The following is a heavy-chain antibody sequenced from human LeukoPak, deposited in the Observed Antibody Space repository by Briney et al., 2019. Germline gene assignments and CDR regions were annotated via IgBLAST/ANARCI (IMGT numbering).Heavy chain of an antibody. CDR1: GYTFTSYY. CDR2: INPRCGGR. V-gene: IGHV1-46*01. Sequence: ASVNVSCKASGYTFTSYYMHWVRQAPAQGLEWVGVINPRCGGRSYAQKVQGRGTMTRDTSTSTVYLELSRLKAGDTAVYYCATLTVTTFGWGQGTLVTVSS. CDR3: ATLTVTTFG. J-gene: IGHJ4*02. D-gene: IGHD4-17*01.